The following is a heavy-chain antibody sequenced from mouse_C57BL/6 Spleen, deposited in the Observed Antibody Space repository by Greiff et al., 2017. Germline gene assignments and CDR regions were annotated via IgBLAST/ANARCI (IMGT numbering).Heavy chain of an antibody. Sequence: VQLKESGPELVKPGASVKIPCKASGYTFTDYNMDWVKQSHGKSLEWIGDINPNNGGTIYNQKFKGKATLTVDKSSSTAYMELRSLTSEDTAVYYCARSLIPYGSSPFAYWGQGTLVTVSA. CDR1: GYTFTDYN. CDR3: ARSLIPYGSSPFAY. V-gene: IGHV1-18*01. CDR2: INPNNGGT. J-gene: IGHJ3*01. D-gene: IGHD1-1*01.